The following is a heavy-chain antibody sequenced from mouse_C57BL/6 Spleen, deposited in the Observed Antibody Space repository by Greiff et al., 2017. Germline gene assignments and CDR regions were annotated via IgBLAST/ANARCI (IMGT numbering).Heavy chain of an antibody. CDR2: INPNDGGT. CDR1: GYTFTDYN. J-gene: IGHJ3*01. Sequence: EVQLQQSGPELVKPGASVKIPCKASGYTFTDYNMDWVKQSPGKSLEWIGDINPNDGGTIYNQKFKGKATLTVDKSSSTAYMELRSLTSEDTAVYYCARGGVYDYEGAGYAYWGQGTMVTVAA. D-gene: IGHD2-4*01. V-gene: IGHV1-18*01. CDR3: ARGGVYDYEGAGYAY.